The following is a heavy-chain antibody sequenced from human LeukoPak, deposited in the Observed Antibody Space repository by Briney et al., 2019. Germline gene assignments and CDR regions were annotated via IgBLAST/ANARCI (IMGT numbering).Heavy chain of an antibody. V-gene: IGHV3-11*06. CDR3: ASLGSGSYYFDY. J-gene: IGHJ4*02. Sequence: PGGSLRLSCAASGFTFSDYYMSWIRQAPGKGLEWVSYISSSSYTNYADSVKGRFTISRDDAKNSLYLQMNSLRAEDTAVYYCASLGSGSYYFDYWGQGTLVTVSS. CDR1: GFTFSDYY. D-gene: IGHD1-26*01. CDR2: ISSSSYT.